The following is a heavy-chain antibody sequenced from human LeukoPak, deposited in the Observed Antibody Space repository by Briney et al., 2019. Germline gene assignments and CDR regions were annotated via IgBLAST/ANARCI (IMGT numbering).Heavy chain of an antibody. D-gene: IGHD2-2*01. V-gene: IGHV4-59*01. Sequence: SETLSLTCTVSGGSISSYYWSWILQPPGKGLEWIGYIYYSGSTNYNPSLKSRVTISVDTSKNQFSLKLSSVTAADTAVYYCARVLGYCSSTSCRHYYYYGMDVWGHGTTVTVSS. CDR1: GGSISSYY. J-gene: IGHJ6*02. CDR3: ARVLGYCSSTSCRHYYYYGMDV. CDR2: IYYSGST.